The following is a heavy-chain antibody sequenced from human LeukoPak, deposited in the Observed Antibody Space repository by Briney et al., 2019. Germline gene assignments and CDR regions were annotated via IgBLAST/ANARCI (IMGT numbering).Heavy chain of an antibody. J-gene: IGHJ4*02. D-gene: IGHD6-6*01. V-gene: IGHV4-59*12. CDR1: GGSISSYY. CDR3: ALSREGSSLGGFDY. Sequence: SETLSLTCTVSGGSISSYYWSWIRQPPGKGLEWIGYIYYSGSTNYNPSLKSRVTMSVDTSKNQFSLKLSSVTAADTAVYYCALSREGSSLGGFDYWGQGTLVTVSS. CDR2: IYYSGST.